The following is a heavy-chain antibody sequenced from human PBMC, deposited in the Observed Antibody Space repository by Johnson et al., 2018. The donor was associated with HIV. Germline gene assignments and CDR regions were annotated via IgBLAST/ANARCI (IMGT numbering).Heavy chain of an antibody. Sequence: QEQLVESGGGVVQPGRSLRLSCAASGYTFSSYAMHWVRQAPGKGLEWVAVISYDANNKYYAGSVRGRFTVSRDNSKNTLYLQMNSLRAEDTAVYYCAKGGSSNDAFDIWGQGTMVTVSS. V-gene: IGHV3-30-3*01. J-gene: IGHJ3*02. CDR3: AKGGSSNDAFDI. D-gene: IGHD6-13*01. CDR1: GYTFSSYA. CDR2: ISYDANNK.